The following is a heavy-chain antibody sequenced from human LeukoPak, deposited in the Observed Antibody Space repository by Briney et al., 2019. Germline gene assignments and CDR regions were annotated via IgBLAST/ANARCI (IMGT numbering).Heavy chain of an antibody. CDR1: GGTFSSYA. V-gene: IGHV1-69*01. CDR2: IIPIFGTA. CDR3: ARDATPYYYDSSGYYDY. J-gene: IGHJ4*02. Sequence: SVTVSCKASGGTFSSYAISWVRQAPGQGLEWMGGIIPIFGTANYAQKFQGRVTITADESTSTAYMELSSLRSEDTAVYYCARDATPYYYDSSGYYDYWGQGTLVTVSS. D-gene: IGHD3-22*01.